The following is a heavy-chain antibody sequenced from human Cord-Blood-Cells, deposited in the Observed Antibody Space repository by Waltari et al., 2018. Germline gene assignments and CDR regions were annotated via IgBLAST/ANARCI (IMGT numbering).Heavy chain of an antibody. D-gene: IGHD3-10*01. J-gene: IGHJ3*02. CDR3: ARRLWFDAFDI. Sequence: VQLVQSGAEVKKPVASVKVSFKASCYTFTSYGSSWVRQAPEKGLEWMGWLSANNGNTNDAQKLYGRVTMTTDTSTRTSYRELRSLRSDDPSVYYCARRLWFDAFDIWGQGTMVTVSS. CDR1: CYTFTSYG. V-gene: IGHV1-18*01. CDR2: LSANNGNT.